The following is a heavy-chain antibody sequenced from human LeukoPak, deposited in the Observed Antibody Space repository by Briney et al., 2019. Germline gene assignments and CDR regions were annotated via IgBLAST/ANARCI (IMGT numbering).Heavy chain of an antibody. CDR1: GYTFTDYY. Sequence: ASVKVSCKASGYTFTDYYMHWVRQAPGQGLEWMGWINPNSGDTKYAQKFQGRVTMTRDTSITIAYMEVSRLRSDDTAVYYCARDTARNTIFGVAKYMDVWGKGTTVTVSS. D-gene: IGHD3-3*01. J-gene: IGHJ6*03. V-gene: IGHV1-2*02. CDR2: INPNSGDT. CDR3: ARDTARNTIFGVAKYMDV.